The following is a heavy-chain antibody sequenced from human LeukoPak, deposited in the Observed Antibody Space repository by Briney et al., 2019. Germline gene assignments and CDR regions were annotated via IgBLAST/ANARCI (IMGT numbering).Heavy chain of an antibody. CDR2: IYYSGNN. V-gene: IGHV4-59*11. CDR3: ARISSGWYFDY. CDR1: GGSISSHD. J-gene: IGHJ4*02. Sequence: PSETLSLTCIVSGGSISSHDWTWIRQPPGKGLEYIGYIYYSGNNNYNPSLESRVTISVDRSKHQFPMKLTSVTAEATAVYYCARISSGWYFDYWGQGTLVTVSS. D-gene: IGHD6-19*01.